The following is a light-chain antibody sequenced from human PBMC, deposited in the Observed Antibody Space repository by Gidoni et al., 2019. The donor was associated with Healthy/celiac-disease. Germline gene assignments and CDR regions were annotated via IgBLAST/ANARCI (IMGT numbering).Light chain of an antibody. V-gene: IGLV3-19*01. Sequence: SSELTQDPAVSVALGQTVRITCQGDSLRSDYASWYQQKPGQAPVLVIYGKNNRPSGIPDRFSGSSSGNTASLTITGAQAEDEAYYYCNSRDSSGNHIRVFGGGTKLTVL. CDR2: GKN. CDR3: NSRDSSGNHIRV. CDR1: SLRSDY. J-gene: IGLJ2*01.